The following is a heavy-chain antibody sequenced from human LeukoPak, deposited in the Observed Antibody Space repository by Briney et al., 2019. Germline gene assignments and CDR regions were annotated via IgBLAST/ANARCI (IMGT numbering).Heavy chain of an antibody. CDR3: ARGGEPVGVDY. J-gene: IGHJ4*02. V-gene: IGHV3-21*01. D-gene: IGHD1-26*01. CDR2: ISSSSSYI. Sequence: GGSLRLSCAASGFIISSYSMNWVRQAPGKGLEWVSSISSSSSYIYYADSVKGRFTISRDNAKNSLSLQMNSLRAEDTAVYYCARGGEPVGVDYWGQGTLVTVSS. CDR1: GFIISSYS.